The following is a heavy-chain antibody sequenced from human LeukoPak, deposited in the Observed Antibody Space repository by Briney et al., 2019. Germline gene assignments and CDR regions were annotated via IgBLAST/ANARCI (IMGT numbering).Heavy chain of an antibody. CDR1: GYIFTDYF. V-gene: IGHV1-46*03. J-gene: IGHJ4*02. Sequence: ASVNVSCKASGYIFTDYFMHWVRQVPGQGLEWLGLINPSSGATTDAQKFQGRLSMTTDTSTKTAYMNLSSLTSEDTATYFCARSPHEMRSPMSDYWGQGVLVTVSS. D-gene: IGHD3-10*02. CDR3: ARSPHEMRSPMSDY. CDR2: INPSSGAT.